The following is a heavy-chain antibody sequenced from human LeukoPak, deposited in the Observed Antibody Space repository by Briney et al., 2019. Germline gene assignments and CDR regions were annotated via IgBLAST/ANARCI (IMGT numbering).Heavy chain of an antibody. CDR2: ISYDGSNK. V-gene: IGHV3-30*18. J-gene: IGHJ6*02. Sequence: PGGSLRLSCAASGFTFSSYGMHLVRQAPGKGPEWVALISYDGSNKYYADSVKGRFTIYRDNSKNTLYLQMNSLRAEDTAVYYCAKGYYDFWSGYYMPGGMDVWGQGTTVTVSS. CDR1: GFTFSSYG. D-gene: IGHD3-3*01. CDR3: AKGYYDFWSGYYMPGGMDV.